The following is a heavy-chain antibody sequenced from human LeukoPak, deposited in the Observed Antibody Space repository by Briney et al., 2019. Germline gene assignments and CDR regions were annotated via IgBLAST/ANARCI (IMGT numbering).Heavy chain of an antibody. V-gene: IGHV3-30*18. J-gene: IGHJ4*02. CDR3: AKVSGSSSE. Sequence: GGSLRLSCAASGFTFSSYWMSWVRQAPGKGLEWVAVISYDGSNKYYADSVKGRFTISRDNSKNTLYLQMNSLRAEDTAVYYCAKVSGSSSEWGQGTLVTVSS. D-gene: IGHD1-26*01. CDR2: ISYDGSNK. CDR1: GFTFSSYW.